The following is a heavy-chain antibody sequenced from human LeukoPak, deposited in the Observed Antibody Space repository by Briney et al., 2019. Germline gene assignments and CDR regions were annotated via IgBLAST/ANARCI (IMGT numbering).Heavy chain of an antibody. CDR1: GFTFSSYS. Sequence: GGSLRLSCAASGFTFSSYSMNWVRQAPGTGLEWVSSISSSSSYIYYADSVKGRFTISRDNAKNSLYLQMNSLRAEDTAVYYCARAPRELFDYWGQGTLVTVSS. CDR3: ARAPRELFDY. D-gene: IGHD3-10*01. CDR2: ISSSSSYI. V-gene: IGHV3-21*01. J-gene: IGHJ4*02.